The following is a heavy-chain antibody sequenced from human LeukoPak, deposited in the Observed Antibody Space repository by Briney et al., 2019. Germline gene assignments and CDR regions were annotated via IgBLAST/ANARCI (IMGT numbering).Heavy chain of an antibody. D-gene: IGHD3-10*01. J-gene: IGHJ4*02. Sequence: GGTLRLSCAASGFTFSSYGMSWVRQAPGKGLEWVANIKQDGSEKYYVDSVKGRFTISRDNAKNSLYLQMNSLRAEDTAVYYCAREGLLWFGELLPNDYWGQGTLVTVSS. V-gene: IGHV3-7*01. CDR3: AREGLLWFGELLPNDY. CDR1: GFTFSSYG. CDR2: IKQDGSEK.